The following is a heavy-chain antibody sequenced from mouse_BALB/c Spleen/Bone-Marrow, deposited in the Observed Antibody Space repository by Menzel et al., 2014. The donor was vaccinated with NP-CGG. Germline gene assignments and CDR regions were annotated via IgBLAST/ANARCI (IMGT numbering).Heavy chain of an antibody. D-gene: IGHD2-1*01. V-gene: IGHV5-4*02. CDR2: INDGGSYT. CDR3: ARDGNFAMDY. J-gene: IGHJ4*01. Sequence: EVMLVESGGGLVKPGGSLKLSCAVSGFTFSDYYMYWVRQNPEKRLEWVATINDGGSYTYYPDSVKGRFTISRDNAKNNLYLQMSSLKSEDTAMYYCARDGNFAMDYWGRGTSVTVSS. CDR1: GFTFSDYY.